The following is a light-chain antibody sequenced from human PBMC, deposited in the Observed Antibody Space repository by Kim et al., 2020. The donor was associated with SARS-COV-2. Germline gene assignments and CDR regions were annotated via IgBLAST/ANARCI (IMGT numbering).Light chain of an antibody. J-gene: IGLJ3*02. CDR1: SSNIGSNY. CDR3: AAWDDSLSGGV. V-gene: IGLV1-47*01. Sequence: QPVLTQPPSASGTPGQRVAISCSGSSSNIGSNYVYWYQQLPGTAPKLLIYRNNQRPSGVPDRFSGSKSGTSASLAISGLRSEDEAGYYCAAWDDSLSGGVFGGGTQLTVL. CDR2: RNN.